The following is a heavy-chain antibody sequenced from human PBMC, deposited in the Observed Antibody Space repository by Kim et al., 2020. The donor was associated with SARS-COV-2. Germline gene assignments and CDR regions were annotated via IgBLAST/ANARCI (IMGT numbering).Heavy chain of an antibody. CDR2: INHSGST. Sequence: SETLSLTCAVYGGSFSGYYWSWIRQPPGKGLEWIGEINHSGSTNYNPSLKSRVTISVDTSKNQFSLKLSSVTAADTAVYYCARTVTKGYSSSWYRFDYWGQGTLVTVSS. CDR3: ARTVTKGYSSSWYRFDY. CDR1: GGSFSGYY. V-gene: IGHV4-34*01. D-gene: IGHD6-13*01. J-gene: IGHJ4*02.